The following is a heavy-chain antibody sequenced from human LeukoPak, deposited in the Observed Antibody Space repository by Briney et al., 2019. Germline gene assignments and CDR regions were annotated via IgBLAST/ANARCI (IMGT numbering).Heavy chain of an antibody. Sequence: GRSLRLSCTASGFTFGDYAMSWFRQAPGKGLEWVGFIRSKAYGGTTEYAASVKSRFTISRDDSKSIAYLQMNSLKTEDTAVYYCTRGYSSGWYDYWGQGTLVTVSS. CDR2: IRSKAYGGTT. J-gene: IGHJ4*02. V-gene: IGHV3-49*03. CDR1: GFTFGDYA. D-gene: IGHD6-19*01. CDR3: TRGYSSGWYDY.